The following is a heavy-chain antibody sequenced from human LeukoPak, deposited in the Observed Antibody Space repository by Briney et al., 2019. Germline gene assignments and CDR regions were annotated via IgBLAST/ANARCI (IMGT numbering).Heavy chain of an antibody. D-gene: IGHD5-24*01. V-gene: IGHV4-4*02. J-gene: IGHJ5*02. CDR3: ARESLTWLQSRTSWFDP. Sequence: PSETLSLTCAVSGGSISSSNWWSWIRQPPGKGLEWIGEIYHSGSTNYNPSLKSRVTISVDKSKTQFSLRLSSVTAADTAVYYCARESLTWLQSRTSWFDPWGQGTLVTVSS. CDR2: IYHSGST. CDR1: GGSISSSNW.